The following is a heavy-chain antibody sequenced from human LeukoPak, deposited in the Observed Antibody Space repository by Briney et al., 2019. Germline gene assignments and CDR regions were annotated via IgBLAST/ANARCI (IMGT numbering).Heavy chain of an antibody. D-gene: IGHD2-8*01. CDR3: ARGRILYSTPRSFDP. V-gene: IGHV1-8*01. CDR1: GYTFTSYD. CDR2: MNPNSGNT. Sequence: ASVKVSCKASGYTFTSYDINWVRQATGQGLEWMGWMNPNSGNTGYAQKFQGRVTMTRNTSISTAYMELSSLRSEDTAVYYCARGRILYSTPRSFDPWGQGTLVTVSS. J-gene: IGHJ5*02.